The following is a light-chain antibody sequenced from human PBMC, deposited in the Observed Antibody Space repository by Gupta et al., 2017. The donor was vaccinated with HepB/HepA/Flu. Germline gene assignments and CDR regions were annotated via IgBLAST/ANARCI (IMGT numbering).Light chain of an antibody. V-gene: IGLV8-61*01. Sequence: QTVVTQEPSFSVSPGGTVTLTCGLTSGSVSSSYYPSWYQQTPGQAPRMLIYNTDTRSSGVPDRFSGSIVGNKAALTITGAQADDESDYYCVLFMGGGISMFGGGTKLTVL. J-gene: IGLJ3*02. CDR2: NTD. CDR3: VLFMGGGISM. CDR1: SGSVSSSYY.